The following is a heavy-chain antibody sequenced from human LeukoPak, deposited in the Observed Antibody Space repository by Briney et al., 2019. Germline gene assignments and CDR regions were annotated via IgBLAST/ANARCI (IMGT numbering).Heavy chain of an antibody. CDR1: GFSFDDYA. J-gene: IGHJ3*02. Sequence: GGSLRLPCAASGFSFDDYAMHWVRQAPGKGLVWVSRINTDGSSTTYAGSVKRRFTISRDNAKNTVYLHMNSLTGEDTAVYFCARGDLNAFTIWGQGTKVTVSS. V-gene: IGHV3-74*01. CDR3: ARGDLNAFTI. CDR2: INTDGSST. D-gene: IGHD2-21*01.